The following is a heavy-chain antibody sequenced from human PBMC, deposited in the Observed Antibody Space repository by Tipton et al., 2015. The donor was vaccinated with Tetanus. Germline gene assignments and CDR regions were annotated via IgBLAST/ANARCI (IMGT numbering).Heavy chain of an antibody. CDR3: ARHSSLKALNY. CDR1: GGSISSGTYY. CDR2: IYSYSGST. Sequence: QLVQSGPEVKPSETLSLTCTVSGGSISSGTYYWSWIRQPPGKGLEWVGSIYSYSGSTYYNPSLKSRVTISVDTSKNQFSLELSSVTAADTAVYYCARHSSLKALNYWGQGTLVTASS. D-gene: IGHD3-9*01. V-gene: IGHV4-39*01. J-gene: IGHJ4*02.